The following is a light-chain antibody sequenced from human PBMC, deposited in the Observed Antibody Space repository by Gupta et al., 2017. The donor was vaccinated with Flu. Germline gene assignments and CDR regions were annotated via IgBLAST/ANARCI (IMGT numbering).Light chain of an antibody. CDR3: QQYNIWPGT. Sequence: GERAALSCRASQSVSTYLAWYHQRPGQAPRLLIYGASTRATGLPAGFSGSGSGTEFTLTISSLQSEDFAIYFCQQYNIWPGTFGQGTKVEIK. CDR2: GAS. CDR1: QSVSTY. V-gene: IGKV3-15*01. J-gene: IGKJ1*01.